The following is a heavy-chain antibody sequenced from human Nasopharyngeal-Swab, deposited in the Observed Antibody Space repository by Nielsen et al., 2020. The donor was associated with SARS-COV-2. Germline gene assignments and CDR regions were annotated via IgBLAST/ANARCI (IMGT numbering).Heavy chain of an antibody. CDR2: ISTSGRTT. CDR1: GFTFSDYY. Sequence: GGSLKLSCAASGFTFSDYYMAWVRQAPGKGLEWLSYISTSGRTTDYADSVKGRFTISRDNAKKSLYLQMNSLRAEDTAVYYCARDRHGDDSRNYYYGMDVWGQGTTVSVSS. CDR3: ARDRHGDDSRNYYYGMDV. V-gene: IGHV3-11*01. J-gene: IGHJ6*02. D-gene: IGHD4-23*01.